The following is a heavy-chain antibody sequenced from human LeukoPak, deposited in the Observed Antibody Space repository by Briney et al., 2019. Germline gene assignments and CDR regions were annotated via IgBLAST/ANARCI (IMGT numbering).Heavy chain of an antibody. J-gene: IGHJ3*02. V-gene: IGHV4-59*12. D-gene: IGHD3-9*01. Sequence: SETLSLTCTVSSGSITGYYWSWIRQPPGKGLEWIGDIYDREDTDYKPSLKSRVTISVDKSKNQFSLKLSSVTAADTAVYYCRSYYDILTGYYRGDDAFDIWGQGTMVTVSS. CDR3: RSYYDILTGYYRGDDAFDI. CDR1: SGSITGYY. CDR2: IYDREDT.